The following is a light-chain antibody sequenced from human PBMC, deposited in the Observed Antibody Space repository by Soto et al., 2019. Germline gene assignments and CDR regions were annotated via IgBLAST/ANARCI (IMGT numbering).Light chain of an antibody. CDR3: QQYGSLPYT. Sequence: VLTQSPGTLSLSPGERATLSCRASQNVDNNFLAWYQHKPGQPPRLLIFGASIRAARIPDRFSGSGSGTDFTLSISRLEPEDFVVYHCQQYGSLPYTFGQGTKLDI. CDR2: GAS. V-gene: IGKV3-20*01. J-gene: IGKJ2*01. CDR1: QNVDNNF.